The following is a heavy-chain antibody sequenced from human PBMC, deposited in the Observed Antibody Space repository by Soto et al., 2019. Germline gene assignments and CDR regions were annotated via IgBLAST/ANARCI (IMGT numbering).Heavy chain of an antibody. CDR1: GGSISSGGDY. J-gene: IGHJ6*02. D-gene: IGHD5-18*01. CDR3: ARQDTAMLDYGMDV. V-gene: IGHV4-31*02. CDR2: IYYSGST. Sequence: SETLCLTWTVSGGSISSGGDYWSWIRQQPGKGLEWIGYIYYSGSTYYNPSLKSRVTISVDTSKNQFSLKLSSVTAADTAVYYFARQDTAMLDYGMDVWGQGTTVTVSS.